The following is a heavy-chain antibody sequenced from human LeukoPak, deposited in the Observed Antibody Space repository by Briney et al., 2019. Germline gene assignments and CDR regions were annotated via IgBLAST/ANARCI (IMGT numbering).Heavy chain of an antibody. D-gene: IGHD3-22*01. CDR1: GFTFSSYA. CDR3: ARDGDYYDSSGYYYVY. CDR2: ISSSSSTI. Sequence: GGSLRLSCAASGFTFSSYAMSWVRQAPGKGLEWVSYISSSSSTIYYADPVKGRFTISRDNAKNSLYLQMNSLRAEDTAVYYCARDGDYYDSSGYYYVYWGQGTLVTVSS. V-gene: IGHV3-48*04. J-gene: IGHJ4*02.